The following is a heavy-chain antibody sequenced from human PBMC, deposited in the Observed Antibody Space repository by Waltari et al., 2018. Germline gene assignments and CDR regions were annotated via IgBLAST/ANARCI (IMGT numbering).Heavy chain of an antibody. CDR3: ARSDYGDYGID. J-gene: IGHJ4*02. CDR2: IYSGCNT. Sequence: VLQAPGKGREWVSVIYSGCNTYYPDPVKGRFTISRDSSKNTLYLQMNSLRAEDTAFYYCARSDYGDYGIDWGQGTLVTVSS. D-gene: IGHD4-17*01. V-gene: IGHV3-53*01.